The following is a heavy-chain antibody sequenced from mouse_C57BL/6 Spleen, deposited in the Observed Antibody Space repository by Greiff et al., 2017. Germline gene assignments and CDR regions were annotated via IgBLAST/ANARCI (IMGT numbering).Heavy chain of an antibody. D-gene: IGHD4-1*01. CDR2: INPGSGGT. V-gene: IGHV1-54*01. Sequence: QVQLQQSGAELVRPGTSVKVSCKASGYAFTNYLIEWVKQRPGQGLEWIGVINPGSGGTNYNEKFKGKATLTADKSSSTAYMQLSSLTSEDSAVYFCAREGGTAHYFDYWGQGTTLTVSS. J-gene: IGHJ2*01. CDR3: AREGGTAHYFDY. CDR1: GYAFTNYL.